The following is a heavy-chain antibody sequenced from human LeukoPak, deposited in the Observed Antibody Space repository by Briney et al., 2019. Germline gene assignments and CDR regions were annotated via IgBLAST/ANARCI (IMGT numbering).Heavy chain of an antibody. CDR3: AIATTGRGAFGS. D-gene: IGHD1-1*01. CDR2: TNEAGGDK. V-gene: IGHV3-7*01. Sequence: GGSLRLSCAASGFTFSDFWMSWVRQAPGKGLECVASTNEAGGDKLYVNSVKGRFTISRDNSKNSLSLQMNSLTAEDTAIYYCAIATTGRGAFGSWGQGTLVSVSS. J-gene: IGHJ4*02. CDR1: GFTFSDFW.